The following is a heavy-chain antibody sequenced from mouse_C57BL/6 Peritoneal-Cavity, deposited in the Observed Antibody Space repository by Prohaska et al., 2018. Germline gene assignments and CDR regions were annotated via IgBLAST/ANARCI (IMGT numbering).Heavy chain of an antibody. CDR3: MRYGNYWYFDV. Sequence: EVQLLETGGGLVQPGGSRGISCEGSGFTFSGFWMSWVRQTPGKTLEWIGDINSDGSAINYAPSIKDRFTIFRDKDKSTLYLQMSNVRSEDTATYFCMRYGNYWYFDVWGTGTTVTVSS. J-gene: IGHJ1*03. CDR1: GFTFSGFW. V-gene: IGHV11-2*01. CDR2: INSDGSAI. D-gene: IGHD2-1*01.